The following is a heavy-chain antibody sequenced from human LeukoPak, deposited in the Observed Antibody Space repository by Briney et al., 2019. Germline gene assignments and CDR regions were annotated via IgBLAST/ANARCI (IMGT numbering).Heavy chain of an antibody. Sequence: PSETLSLTCAVYGGSFSGYYRSWIRQPPGKGLEWIGEINHSGSTNYNPSLKSRVTISVDTSKNQFSLKLSSVTAADTAVYYCARGTGYGGPTGSAFDIWGQGTMVTVSS. J-gene: IGHJ3*02. CDR1: GGSFSGYY. V-gene: IGHV4-34*01. D-gene: IGHD6-13*01. CDR3: ARGTGYGGPTGSAFDI. CDR2: INHSGST.